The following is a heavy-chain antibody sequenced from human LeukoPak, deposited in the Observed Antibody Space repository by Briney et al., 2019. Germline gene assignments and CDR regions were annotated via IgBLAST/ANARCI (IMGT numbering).Heavy chain of an antibody. J-gene: IGHJ6*03. CDR2: ISGSGGST. D-gene: IGHD6-19*01. Sequence: GGSLRLSCAASGFTFSSYAMSWVRQAPGKGLEWVSAISGSGGSTYYADSVKGRFTISRDNSKNTLYLQMNSLRAEDTAVYYCAKGPDQGLRLVPPRYYYYMDVWGKGTTVTISS. V-gene: IGHV3-23*01. CDR3: AKGPDQGLRLVPPRYYYYMDV. CDR1: GFTFSSYA.